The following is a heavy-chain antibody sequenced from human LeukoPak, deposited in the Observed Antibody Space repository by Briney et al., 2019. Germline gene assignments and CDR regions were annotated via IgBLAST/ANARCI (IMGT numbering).Heavy chain of an antibody. CDR2: IYYSGST. J-gene: IGHJ4*02. CDR3: ARFGYDYVWGSYRIFDY. V-gene: IGHV4-39*01. CDR1: GGSISSSSYY. Sequence: SETLSLTCTVSGGSISSSSYYWGWIRQPPGKGLEWIGSIYYSGSTYYNPSLKSRVTISVDTSKNQFSLKLSSVTAADTAVYYCARFGYDYVWGSYRIFDYWGQGTLVTVSS. D-gene: IGHD3-16*02.